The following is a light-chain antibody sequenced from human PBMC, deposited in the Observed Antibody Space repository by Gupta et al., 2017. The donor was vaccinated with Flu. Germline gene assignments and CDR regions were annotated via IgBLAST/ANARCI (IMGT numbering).Light chain of an antibody. CDR3: GADHGSGSNFVAWV. CDR1: SGYSNYK. Sequence: LSSGYSNYKVDWYQQRPGKGPRFVMRVGTGGIVGSKGDGIPDRFSVLGSGLNRYLTIKNIQEEDESDYHCGADHGSGSNFVAWVFGGGTKLTGL. J-gene: IGLJ3*02. V-gene: IGLV9-49*01. CDR2: VGTGGIVG.